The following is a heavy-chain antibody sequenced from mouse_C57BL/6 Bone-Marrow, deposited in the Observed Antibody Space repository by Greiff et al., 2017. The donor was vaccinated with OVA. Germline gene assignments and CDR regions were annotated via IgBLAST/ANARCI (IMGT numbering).Heavy chain of an antibody. J-gene: IGHJ4*01. V-gene: IGHV5-17*01. D-gene: IGHD1-1*01. CDR1: GFTFSDYG. CDR2: ISSGSSTI. Sequence: EVKLMESGGGLVKPGGSLKLSCAASGFTFSDYGMHWVRQAPEKGLEWVAYISSGSSTIYYADTVKGRFTISRDNAKNTLFLQMTSLRSEDTAMYYCAEGYYGSSPYYAMDYWGQGTSVTVSS. CDR3: AEGYYGSSPYYAMDY.